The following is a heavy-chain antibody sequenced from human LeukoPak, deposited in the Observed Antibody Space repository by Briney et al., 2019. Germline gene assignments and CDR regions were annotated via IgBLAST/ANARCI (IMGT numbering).Heavy chain of an antibody. D-gene: IGHD6-19*01. CDR3: ARDPYSSGLRNNWFDP. J-gene: IGHJ5*02. Sequence: SETLSLTCTVSGGPISNYYWSWIRQPPGKGLEWIGYIYYSGSTNYNPSLKSRVTISVDTSKNQFSLKLSSVTAADTAVYYCARDPYSSGLRNNWFDPWGQGTLVTVSS. CDR1: GGPISNYY. V-gene: IGHV4-59*12. CDR2: IYYSGST.